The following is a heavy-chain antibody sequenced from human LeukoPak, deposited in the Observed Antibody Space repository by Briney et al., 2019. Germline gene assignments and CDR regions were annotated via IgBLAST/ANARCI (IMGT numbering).Heavy chain of an antibody. D-gene: IGHD6-13*01. J-gene: IGHJ4*02. CDR1: GYTFTSYD. V-gene: IGHV1-8*01. Sequence: ASVKVSCKTSGYTFTSYDINWVRQATGQGLEWMGWMNPNSGNTGYAQKFQGRITITRDTSISTAYMELSSLRSDDTAVYYCARAAGGGYFDFWGQGTLVTVSS. CDR3: ARAAGGGYFDF. CDR2: MNPNSGNT.